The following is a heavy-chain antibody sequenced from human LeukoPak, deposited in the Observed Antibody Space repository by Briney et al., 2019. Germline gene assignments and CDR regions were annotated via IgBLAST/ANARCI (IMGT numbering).Heavy chain of an antibody. D-gene: IGHD4-11*01. V-gene: IGHV1-69*13. Sequence: ASVKVSCKASGGTFSSYAISWVRQAPGQGLEWMGGIIPIFGTANYAQKFQGRVTITADESTSTAYMELSSLRSEDTAVYYCAGAWVYDYSNYDIDYWGQGTLVTVSS. CDR1: GGTFSSYA. CDR3: AGAWVYDYSNYDIDY. CDR2: IIPIFGTA. J-gene: IGHJ4*02.